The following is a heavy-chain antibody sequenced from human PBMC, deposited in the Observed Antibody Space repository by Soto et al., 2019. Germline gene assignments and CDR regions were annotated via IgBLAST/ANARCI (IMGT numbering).Heavy chain of an antibody. CDR3: ALGRYYDGTRPRYFDY. V-gene: IGHV5-51*01. Sequence: GESLNISCKGSGYSFTSDWIGLVRQMPGKGLEWMGIIYPGDSDTRYSPSFQGQVTISADKSISTAYLQWSSLKASDTAMYYCALGRYYDGTRPRYFDYWGQGTLVTVSS. CDR2: IYPGDSDT. D-gene: IGHD3-22*01. CDR1: GYSFTSDW. J-gene: IGHJ4*02.